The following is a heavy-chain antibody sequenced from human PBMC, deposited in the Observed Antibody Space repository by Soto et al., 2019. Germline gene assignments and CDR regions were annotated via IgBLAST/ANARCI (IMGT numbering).Heavy chain of an antibody. D-gene: IGHD3-16*02. J-gene: IGHJ4*02. Sequence: QVYLQESGPGLVRSSQTLSLYCAVSGVTISSDSYHWSWIRQRPGKGLEWVGFISSRGRTYYNPSLKSRITMSADTSKSQFSLHLTSVTAADTAMYFCARYRFTATWSKFDYWGQGSLVTGSS. V-gene: IGHV4-31*11. CDR2: ISSRGRT. CDR1: GVTISSDSYH. CDR3: ARYRFTATWSKFDY.